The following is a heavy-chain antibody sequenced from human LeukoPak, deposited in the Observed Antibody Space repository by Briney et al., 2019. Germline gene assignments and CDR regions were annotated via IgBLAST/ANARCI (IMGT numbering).Heavy chain of an antibody. CDR3: AIFHDYYDTSGAPGY. J-gene: IGHJ4*02. D-gene: IGHD3-22*01. Sequence: GSLRLSCAASGFSFSSYWMYWVRQAPGEGLVWVSRINTVGSSTIYADSVKGRFTISRDNAKNTLYLQMDSLRVEDTAVYYCAIFHDYYDTSGAPGYWGQGTLVTVSS. CDR1: GFSFSSYW. CDR2: INTVGSST. V-gene: IGHV3-74*01.